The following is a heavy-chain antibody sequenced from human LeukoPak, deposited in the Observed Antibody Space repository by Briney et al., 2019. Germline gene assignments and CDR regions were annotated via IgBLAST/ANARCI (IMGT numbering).Heavy chain of an antibody. D-gene: IGHD7-27*01. CDR3: ARVWGSIDY. CDR1: GYTFTVYY. V-gene: IGHV1-8*02. Sequence: EASVKVSCKASGYTFTVYYMHWVRQAPGQGLEWMGWMNPKSGNTGSAQRFQGRVTLTRDTSISTAYMELSSLRSEDTAVYYCARVWGSIDYWGQGTLVTVSS. CDR2: MNPKSGNT. J-gene: IGHJ4*02.